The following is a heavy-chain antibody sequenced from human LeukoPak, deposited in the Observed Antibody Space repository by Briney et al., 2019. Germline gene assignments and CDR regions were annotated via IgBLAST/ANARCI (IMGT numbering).Heavy chain of an antibody. V-gene: IGHV1-18*04. J-gene: IGHJ3*02. Sequence: GASVKVSCKASGYTFTSYGISWVRQAPGQGLEWMEWISAYNGNTNYAQKLQGRVTMTTDTSTSTAYMELRSLRSDDTAVYYCARDSSGSSWYDDAFDIWGQGTMVTVSS. CDR2: ISAYNGNT. CDR1: GYTFTSYG. CDR3: ARDSSGSSWYDDAFDI. D-gene: IGHD6-13*01.